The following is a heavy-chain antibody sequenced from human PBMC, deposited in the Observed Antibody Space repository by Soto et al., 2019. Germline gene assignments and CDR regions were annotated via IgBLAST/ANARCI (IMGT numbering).Heavy chain of an antibody. CDR2: IQSDGSSP. V-gene: IGHV3-74*01. CDR1: GFTVNYYW. CDR3: ARGGDPDY. J-gene: IGHJ4*02. D-gene: IGHD2-21*02. Sequence: EVQLVESGGGLVQPGGSLRLSCVASGFTVNYYWMHWVRQAPGKGLVWVSRIQSDGSSPDYVDSVKGRFTISRDNAKNTLYLQMNNRRAEDTAVYYCARGGDPDYWGQGTLVTVSS.